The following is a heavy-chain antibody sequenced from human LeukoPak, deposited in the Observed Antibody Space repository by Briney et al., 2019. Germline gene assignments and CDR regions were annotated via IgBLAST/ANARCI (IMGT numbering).Heavy chain of an antibody. V-gene: IGHV1-2*02. Sequence: GASVKVSCKASGYTFTDYYMHWVRQAPGQGLEWMGWTNPNSGGTNYAQKFQGRVTMTRDTSISTAYMEVSRLRSDDTAVYYCARTLFLTGYSAAFDYWGQGTLVTVSS. CDR3: ARTLFLTGYSAAFDY. CDR1: GYTFTDYY. J-gene: IGHJ4*02. D-gene: IGHD3-9*01. CDR2: TNPNSGGT.